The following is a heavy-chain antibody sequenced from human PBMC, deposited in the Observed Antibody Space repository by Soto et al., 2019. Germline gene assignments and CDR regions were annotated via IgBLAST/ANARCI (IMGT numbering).Heavy chain of an antibody. CDR3: ATMATFGSLNWFDP. CDR2: MNPGSGAT. CDR1: GYTFTNNY. J-gene: IGHJ5*02. Sequence: ASVNVSCKASGYTFTNNYVSWVRQATGQGLEWMGWMNPGSGATGYAQKFQGRVTMTRDISTATAYMELSSLRSDDTAIYYCATMATFGSLNWFDPWGQGTLVTVSS. V-gene: IGHV1-8*01. D-gene: IGHD3-10*01.